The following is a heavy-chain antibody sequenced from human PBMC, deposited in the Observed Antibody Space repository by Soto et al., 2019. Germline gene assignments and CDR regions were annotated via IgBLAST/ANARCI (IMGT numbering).Heavy chain of an antibody. Sequence: QVQLQESGPGLVKPSQTLSLTCTVSGGSISSGDYYWSWIHQPPGKGLEWIGYIYYSGSTYYNPSLKSRVTISVDTSKNQFSLKLSSVTAADTAVYYCASGPYYYDSSGSPYYFDYWGQGTLVTVSS. CDR2: IYYSGST. D-gene: IGHD3-22*01. CDR1: GGSISSGDYY. J-gene: IGHJ4*02. CDR3: ASGPYYYDSSGSPYYFDY. V-gene: IGHV4-30-4*01.